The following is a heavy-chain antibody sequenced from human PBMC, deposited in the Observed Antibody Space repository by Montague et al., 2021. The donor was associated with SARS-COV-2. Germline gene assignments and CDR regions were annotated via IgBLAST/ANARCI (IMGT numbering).Heavy chain of an antibody. J-gene: IGHJ4*02. D-gene: IGHD3-10*01. CDR2: IHTSGST. V-gene: IGHV4-61*02. CDR1: GGSISYGSYS. Sequence: TLSLTCTVSGGSISYGSYSWTWIRQPAGKGLEWIGRIHTSGSTNYNPSLKSRVAISIDTSKDQFSLELSSVTAADTAVYYCASMVRAQVYYFDYWGQGTLVTVSS. CDR3: ASMVRAQVYYFDY.